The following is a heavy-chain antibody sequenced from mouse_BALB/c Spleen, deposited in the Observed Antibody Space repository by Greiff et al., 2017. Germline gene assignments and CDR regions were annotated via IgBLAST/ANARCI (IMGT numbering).Heavy chain of an antibody. CDR3: ARHSYGNYGDY. J-gene: IGHJ2*01. V-gene: IGHV5-6*03. CDR2: ISSGGSYT. CDR1: GFTFSSYG. D-gene: IGHD2-1*01. Sequence: EVKLMESGGGLVQPGGSRKLSCAASGFTFSSYGMSWVRQTPDKRLEWVATISSGGSYTYYPDSVKGRFTISRDNAKNTLYLQMSSLKSEDTAMYYCARHSYGNYGDYWGQGTTLTVSS.